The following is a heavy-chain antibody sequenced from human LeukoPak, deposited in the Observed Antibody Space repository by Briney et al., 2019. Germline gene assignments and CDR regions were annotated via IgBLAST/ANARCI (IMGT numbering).Heavy chain of an antibody. Sequence: GGSLRLSCAASGFTFSSYGMNWVRQAPGKGLEWVSYISSSGSTIYYADSVKGRFTISRDNAKNSLYLQMNSLRAEDTAVYYCARDILTGYYINWGQGTLVTVSS. CDR3: ARDILTGYYIN. D-gene: IGHD3-9*01. CDR2: ISSSGSTI. V-gene: IGHV3-48*04. CDR1: GFTFSSYG. J-gene: IGHJ4*02.